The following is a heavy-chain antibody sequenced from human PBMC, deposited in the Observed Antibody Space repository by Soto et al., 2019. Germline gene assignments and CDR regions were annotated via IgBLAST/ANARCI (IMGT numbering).Heavy chain of an antibody. CDR1: GFTFSSYA. J-gene: IGHJ6*02. D-gene: IGHD1-26*01. Sequence: GGSLRLSCAASGFTFSSYAMSWVRQAPGKGLEWVSGISGSGDSTYYADSVKGRFTISRDNSKNTLYLQMNSLRAEDTAVYYYAKDEVGAAYYYYYGMDVWGQGTTVTVSS. CDR2: ISGSGDST. V-gene: IGHV3-23*01. CDR3: AKDEVGAAYYYYYGMDV.